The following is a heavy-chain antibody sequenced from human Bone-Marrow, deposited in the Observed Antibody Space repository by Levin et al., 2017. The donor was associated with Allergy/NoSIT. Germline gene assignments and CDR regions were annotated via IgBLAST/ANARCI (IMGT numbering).Heavy chain of an antibody. D-gene: IGHD4-17*01. CDR3: ARRTVMGVIFDGFDL. CDR2: LHFSGNT. Sequence: GSLRLSCSVSGASISNSSYYWNWIRQPPGKGLEWIASLHFSGNTFYSPSLKCRITTSIDTSKKQFSLNLSSVTAAETAVYYCARRTVMGVIFDGFDLWGQGTMVTVSS. CDR1: GASISNSSYY. J-gene: IGHJ3*01. V-gene: IGHV4-39*01.